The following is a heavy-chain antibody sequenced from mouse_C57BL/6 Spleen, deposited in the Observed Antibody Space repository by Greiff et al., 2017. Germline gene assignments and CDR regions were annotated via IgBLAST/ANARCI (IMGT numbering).Heavy chain of an antibody. Sequence: VQLQQPGAELVRPGTSVKLSCKASGYTFTSYWLHWVKQRPGHGLEWIGVIDPSDSYTNYNQKFKGKATLTADTSSSTAYMQLSSLTSEDSAVYYCARSDYSNYYFDYWGKGTTLTVSS. V-gene: IGHV1-59*01. D-gene: IGHD2-5*01. CDR3: ARSDYSNYYFDY. J-gene: IGHJ2*01. CDR2: IDPSDSYT. CDR1: GYTFTSYW.